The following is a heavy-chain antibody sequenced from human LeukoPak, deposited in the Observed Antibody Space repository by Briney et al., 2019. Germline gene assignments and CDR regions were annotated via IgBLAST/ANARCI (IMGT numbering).Heavy chain of an antibody. Sequence: SQTLSLTYTVSGGSISSGGYYWSWIRQHPGNGLEWIGYIYYSGSTYYNPSLKSRVTISVDTSKNQFSLKLSSVTAADTAVYYCARAGYSGYLPDYWGQGTLVTVSS. CDR3: ARAGYSGYLPDY. V-gene: IGHV4-31*03. CDR2: IYYSGST. CDR1: GGSISSGGYY. D-gene: IGHD5-12*01. J-gene: IGHJ4*02.